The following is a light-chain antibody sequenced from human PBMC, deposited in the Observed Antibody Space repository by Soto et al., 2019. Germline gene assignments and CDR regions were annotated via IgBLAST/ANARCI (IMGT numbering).Light chain of an antibody. J-gene: IGKJ3*01. CDR2: AAS. CDR1: QSISSY. Sequence: DIPMTQSPSSLSASVGDRVTITCRASQSISSYLNWYQQKPGKAPNLLIYAASSLQSGVPSRFSGSGSGTDFTLTINSLQPEDFATYYCQQSYSTLFTFGPGTKVDIE. CDR3: QQSYSTLFT. V-gene: IGKV1-39*01.